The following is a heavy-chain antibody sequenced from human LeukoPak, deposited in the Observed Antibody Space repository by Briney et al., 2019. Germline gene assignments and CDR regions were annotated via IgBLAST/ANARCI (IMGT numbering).Heavy chain of an antibody. Sequence: ASVKVSCKASGYTFTSYYMHWVRQAPGQGLEWMGIINPSGGSTSYAQKFRGRVTMTRDTSISTAYMELSRLRSDDTTVYYCARVRGWELFDYWGQGTLVTVSS. CDR3: ARVRGWELFDY. CDR1: GYTFTSYY. J-gene: IGHJ4*02. V-gene: IGHV1-46*01. D-gene: IGHD1-26*01. CDR2: INPSGGST.